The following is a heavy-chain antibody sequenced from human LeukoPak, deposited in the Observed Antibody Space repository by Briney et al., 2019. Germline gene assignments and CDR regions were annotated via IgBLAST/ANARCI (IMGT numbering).Heavy chain of an antibody. CDR1: GFTFSDYY. Sequence: GGSLRLSCAASGFTFSDYYMSWIRQAPGKGLEWVSYISSSGSTIYYADSVRGRFTISRDNAKNSLYLQMNSLRAEDTAVYYCARPYSGSYGSWFDPWGQGTLVTVSS. CDR3: ARPYSGSYGSWFDP. J-gene: IGHJ5*02. V-gene: IGHV3-11*04. D-gene: IGHD1-26*01. CDR2: ISSSGSTI.